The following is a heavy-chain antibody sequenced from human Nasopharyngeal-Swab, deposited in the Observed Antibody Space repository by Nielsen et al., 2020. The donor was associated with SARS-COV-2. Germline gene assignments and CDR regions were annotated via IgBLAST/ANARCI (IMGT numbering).Heavy chain of an antibody. CDR1: GFTASSNY. Sequence: GESLKISCAASGFTASSNYMSWVRQAPGKGLEWVSVIYSGGSTYYADSVKGRFTISRDNSKNTLYLQMNSLRAEDTAVYYCAKEGFGYDILTGYYTNMDVWGKGTTVTVSS. V-gene: IGHV3-53*05. CDR2: IYSGGST. D-gene: IGHD3-9*01. J-gene: IGHJ6*03. CDR3: AKEGFGYDILTGYYTNMDV.